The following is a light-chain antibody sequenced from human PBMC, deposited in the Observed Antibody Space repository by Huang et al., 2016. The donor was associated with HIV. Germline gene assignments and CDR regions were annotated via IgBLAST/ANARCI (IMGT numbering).Light chain of an antibody. CDR3: QQTASVPLT. V-gene: IGKV1-39*01. Sequence: DIQMTQSPSSLSASVGDSVTITCRASQTISSFLNWYQQTSGKVPKLLVYAASNLQDGVSSRFRGGGSGTDFTLTISNLQPEDYATYYCQQTASVPLTFGGGTKVVIK. CDR1: QTISSF. J-gene: IGKJ4*01. CDR2: AAS.